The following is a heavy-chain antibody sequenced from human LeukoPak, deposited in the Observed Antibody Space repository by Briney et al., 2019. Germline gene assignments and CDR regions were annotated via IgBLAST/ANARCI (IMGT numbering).Heavy chain of an antibody. CDR1: GYTFTSYG. CDR3: ASFNEGSSGSYPGLFDY. D-gene: IGHD1-26*01. CDR2: ISAYNGNT. J-gene: IGHJ4*02. V-gene: IGHV1-18*01. Sequence: ASVKVSCKASGYTFTSYGISWVRQAPGQGLEWMGWISAYNGNTNYAQKLQGRVTMTRDMSTSTVYMELSSLRSEDTAVYYCASFNEGSSGSYPGLFDYWGQGTLVTVSS.